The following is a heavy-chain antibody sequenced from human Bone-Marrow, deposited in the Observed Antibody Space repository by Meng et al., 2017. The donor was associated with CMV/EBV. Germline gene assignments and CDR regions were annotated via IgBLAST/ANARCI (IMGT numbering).Heavy chain of an antibody. D-gene: IGHD2-15*01. V-gene: IGHV3-74*01. J-gene: IGHJ6*02. CDR2: IKSDGSST. Sequence: GESLKISCAASGFTFSSYWMHWVRQAPGKGLEWVSRIKSDGSSTSYADSVKGRFTISRDNAKNTLYLQMNSLRAEDTAVYYCLDKDCSGSSCYYYYSGMDVWGQGTTVTVSS. CDR3: LDKDCSGSSCYYYYSGMDV. CDR1: GFTFSSYW.